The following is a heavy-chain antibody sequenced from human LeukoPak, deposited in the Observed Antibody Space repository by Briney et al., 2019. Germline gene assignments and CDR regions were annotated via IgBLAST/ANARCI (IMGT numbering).Heavy chain of an antibody. Sequence: QPGGSLRLSCAASGFTFSSYWMHWVRQAPGKGLVWVSRINNDESSISYADSVKGRFTISRDNANNTLYLQMNSLRAEDTAVYYCAKQSSSQPRITIQWELLSVYYFDYWGQGTLVTVSS. CDR2: INNDESSI. D-gene: IGHD1-26*01. J-gene: IGHJ4*02. CDR1: GFTFSSYW. CDR3: AKQSSSQPRITIQWELLSVYYFDY. V-gene: IGHV3-74*01.